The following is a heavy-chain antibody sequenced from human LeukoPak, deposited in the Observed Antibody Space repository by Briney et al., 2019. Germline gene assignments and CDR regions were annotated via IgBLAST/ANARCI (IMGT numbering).Heavy chain of an antibody. J-gene: IGHJ4*02. D-gene: IGHD2-21*02. CDR3: AKDVGGRWPLYYFDY. Sequence: SLRLSCAAAGFSIDDYAMHWVRQAPGKGLEWVSGISWNTGTIGYADSVKGRFTISRDNAKKSLYLQMNSLRAEETAFYYWAKDVGGRWPLYYFDYWGQGTLVTVSS. V-gene: IGHV3-9*01. CDR1: GFSIDDYA. CDR2: ISWNTGTI.